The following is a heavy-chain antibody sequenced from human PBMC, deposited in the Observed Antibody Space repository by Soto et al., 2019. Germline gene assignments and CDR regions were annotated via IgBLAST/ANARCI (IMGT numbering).Heavy chain of an antibody. CDR2: IIPIFGTA. CDR3: ARDRPDSSGWNDY. J-gene: IGHJ4*02. Sequence: ASVKVSCKASGGTFSSYAIGWVRQAPGQGLEWMGGIIPIFGTANYAQKFQGRVTITADESTSTAYMELSSLRSEDTAVYYCARDRPDSSGWNDYWGQGTLLTVSS. V-gene: IGHV1-69*13. D-gene: IGHD6-19*01. CDR1: GGTFSSYA.